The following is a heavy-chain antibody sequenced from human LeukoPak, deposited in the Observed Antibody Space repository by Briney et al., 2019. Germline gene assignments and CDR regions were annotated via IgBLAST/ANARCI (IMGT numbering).Heavy chain of an antibody. Sequence: SVKVSCKASGGTFSSYAISWVRQAPGQGLEWMGGIIPIFGTANYAQKFQGRVTITTYESTSTAYMELSSLRSEDTAVYYCASPYSSGYDAFDIWGQGTMVTVSS. CDR2: IIPIFGTA. CDR1: GGTFSSYA. J-gene: IGHJ3*02. CDR3: ASPYSSGYDAFDI. D-gene: IGHD6-19*01. V-gene: IGHV1-69*05.